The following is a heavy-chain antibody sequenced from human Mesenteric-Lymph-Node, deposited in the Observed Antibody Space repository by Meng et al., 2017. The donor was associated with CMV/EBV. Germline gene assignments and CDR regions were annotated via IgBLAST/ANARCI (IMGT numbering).Heavy chain of an antibody. J-gene: IGHJ4*02. CDR3: ARDLWGDYSSSFRYFDY. CDR2: ISSSSYI. Sequence: GESLKISCAASGFTFSSYSMNWVRQAPGKGLEWVSSISSSSYIYYADSVKGRFTISRDNAKNSLYLQMNSLRAEDTAVYYCARDLWGDYSSSFRYFDYWGQGTLVTVSS. D-gene: IGHD6-6*01. V-gene: IGHV3-21*01. CDR1: GFTFSSYS.